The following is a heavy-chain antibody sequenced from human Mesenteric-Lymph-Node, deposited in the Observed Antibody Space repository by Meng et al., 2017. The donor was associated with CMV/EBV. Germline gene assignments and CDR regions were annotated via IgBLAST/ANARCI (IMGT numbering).Heavy chain of an antibody. V-gene: IGHV1-69*05. CDR1: ADTFSSYT. CDR3: ARKGKEGDGFQFDH. J-gene: IGHJ4*01. D-gene: IGHD5-24*01. Sequence: SVKVSCKASADTFSSYTISWLRQAPGQGPEWVGGITPAFGKPNYAQKFQGRVTITTDESTTTVYMHLNRLGSEDTAVYYCARKGKEGDGFQFDHWGQGTLVTVSS. CDR2: ITPAFGKP.